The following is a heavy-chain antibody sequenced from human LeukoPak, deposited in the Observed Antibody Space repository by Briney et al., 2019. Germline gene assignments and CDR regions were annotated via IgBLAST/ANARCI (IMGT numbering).Heavy chain of an antibody. Sequence: PSKTLSLTCTVSGGSISSYYWSWIRQPPGKGLEWIGYIYYSGSTNYNPSLKSRVTISVDTSKNQFSLKLSSVTAADTAVYYCARVGHYGCSSTSCYWDDAFDIWGQGTMVTVSS. CDR3: ARVGHYGCSSTSCYWDDAFDI. V-gene: IGHV4-59*01. CDR1: GGSISSYY. CDR2: IYYSGST. J-gene: IGHJ3*02. D-gene: IGHD2-2*01.